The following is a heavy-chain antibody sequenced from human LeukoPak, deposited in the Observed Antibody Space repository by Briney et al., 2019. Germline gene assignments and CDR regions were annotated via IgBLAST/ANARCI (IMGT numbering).Heavy chain of an antibody. V-gene: IGHV1-69*13. D-gene: IGHD6-6*01. Sequence: GASVKVSCKASGGTFSSYAISWVRQAPGQGLEWMGGIIPIFGTANYAQKFQGRVTITADESTSTAYMELSSLRSEDTAVYYCARGDYGSSSFRLHYYYYMDVWGKGTTVTVPS. CDR2: IIPIFGTA. CDR1: GGTFSSYA. J-gene: IGHJ6*03. CDR3: ARGDYGSSSFRLHYYYYMDV.